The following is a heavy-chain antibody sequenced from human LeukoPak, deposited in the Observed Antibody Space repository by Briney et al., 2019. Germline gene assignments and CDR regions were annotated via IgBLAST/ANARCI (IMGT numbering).Heavy chain of an antibody. CDR1: GYAFTSYW. J-gene: IGHJ5*02. Sequence: GGSLKISCKGSGYAFTSYWIAWVRQVPGKGLEWMGIIYPGDSYTRYSPSFQGQVTISADKSISTAYLQWSSLKASDTAMYYCARKEAGNNWFDPWGQGTLVTVSS. CDR2: IYPGDSYT. V-gene: IGHV5-51*01. CDR3: ARKEAGNNWFDP. D-gene: IGHD6-13*01.